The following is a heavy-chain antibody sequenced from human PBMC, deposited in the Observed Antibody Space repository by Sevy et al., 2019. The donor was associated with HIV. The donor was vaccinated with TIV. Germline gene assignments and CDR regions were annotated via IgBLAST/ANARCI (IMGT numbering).Heavy chain of an antibody. V-gene: IGHV3-7*01. CDR1: GFTFSSYW. J-gene: IGHJ3*02. CDR2: INHDGSDK. D-gene: IGHD1-26*01. Sequence: GGSLRLSCAASGFTFSSYWMSWVRQAPGKGLEWVANINHDGSDKYYVDSVKGRFTISRDNAKNSLYLQMNSPRVEDTAVYYCARVHLHSGSYWDAFDIWGQGTMVTVSS. CDR3: ARVHLHSGSYWDAFDI.